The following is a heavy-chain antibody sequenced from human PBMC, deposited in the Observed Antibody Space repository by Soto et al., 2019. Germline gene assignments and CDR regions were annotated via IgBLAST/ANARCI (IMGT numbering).Heavy chain of an antibody. J-gene: IGHJ4*02. D-gene: IGHD5-12*01. CDR1: GGSITNYY. Sequence: PSETLSLTCTISGGSITNYYWSWIRQPPGKGLEWIGYVYYSGSTKYNPSLESRVTISADTSKNQFSLRVTSVTAADTAVYYCAKYRRSDPDGYTLYFWGQVILVTVSS. V-gene: IGHV4-59*01. CDR3: AKYRRSDPDGYTLYF. CDR2: VYYSGST.